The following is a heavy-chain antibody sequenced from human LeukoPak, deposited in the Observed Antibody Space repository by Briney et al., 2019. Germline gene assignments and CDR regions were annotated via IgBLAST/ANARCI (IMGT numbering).Heavy chain of an antibody. V-gene: IGHV1-18*01. CDR1: VYTYTTYG. CDR2: ISAYNGNT. J-gene: IGHJ5*01. CDR3: AREGKVRTTNPWFDS. D-gene: IGHD1-26*01. Sequence: ASVKVSCKASVYTYTTYGISWVRQAPGQGLECVGWISAYNGNTNYAQNFQGRLTMTTDTSTSTAYMELRSLRSDDTAVYYCAREGKVRTTNPWFDSWGQGTLVTVSS.